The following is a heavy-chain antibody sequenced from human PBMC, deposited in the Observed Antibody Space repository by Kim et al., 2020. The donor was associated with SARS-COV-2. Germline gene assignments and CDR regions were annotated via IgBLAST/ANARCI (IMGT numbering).Heavy chain of an antibody. V-gene: IGHV4-34*01. D-gene: IGHD3-22*01. CDR1: GGSFSGYY. CDR3: AGSRLEDSSGLRVYYFDY. CDR2: INHSGGT. J-gene: IGHJ4*01. Sequence: SETLSLTCGVYGGSFSGYYWSWIRQPPGKGLEWIAEINHSGGTNYNPSLKSRVTISVDTSKNQFSLKLRSVTAADTAVYHCAGSRLEDSSGLRVYYFDY.